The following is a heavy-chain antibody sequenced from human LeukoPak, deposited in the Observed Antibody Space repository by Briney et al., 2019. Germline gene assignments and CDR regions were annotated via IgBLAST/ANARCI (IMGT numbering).Heavy chain of an antibody. CDR1: GFTFSGYA. Sequence: GGSLRLSCAASGFTFSGYAMYWVRQAPGKGLEWVSSISSSSSYIYYADSVKGRFTISRDNAKNSLYLQMNSLRAEDTAVYYCARDSRPGDFYYYGMDVWGQGTTVTVSS. V-gene: IGHV3-21*01. D-gene: IGHD3-10*01. CDR2: ISSSSSYI. CDR3: ARDSRPGDFYYYGMDV. J-gene: IGHJ6*02.